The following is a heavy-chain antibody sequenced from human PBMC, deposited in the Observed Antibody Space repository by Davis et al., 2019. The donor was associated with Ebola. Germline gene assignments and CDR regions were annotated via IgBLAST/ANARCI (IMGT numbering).Heavy chain of an antibody. CDR3: ARQAAGYGSTWGYWFFDL. J-gene: IGHJ2*01. V-gene: IGHV1-69*06. D-gene: IGHD6-13*01. Sequence: SVKVSCKASGGISGSSAINWVRQAPGQGLEWMGGIIPIYGATDYAQKFQDRVTITANISTSTVYIHLNSLRFDETAIYYCARQAAGYGSTWGYWFFDLWGRGTPVTVSS. CDR1: GGISGSSA. CDR2: IIPIYGAT.